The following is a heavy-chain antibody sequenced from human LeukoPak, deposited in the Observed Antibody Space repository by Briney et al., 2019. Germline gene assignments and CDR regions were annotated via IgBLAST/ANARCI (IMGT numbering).Heavy chain of an antibody. V-gene: IGHV3-23*01. Sequence: SGGSLRLSCAASGFTFSSYAMSWVRQAPGKGLEWVSAISGSGGSTYYADSVKGRFTISRDNSKNTPYLQMNSLRAEDTAVYYCAKVLQDTAMDGIFDYWGQGTLVTVSS. D-gene: IGHD5-18*01. CDR2: ISGSGGST. J-gene: IGHJ4*02. CDR3: AKVLQDTAMDGIFDY. CDR1: GFTFSSYA.